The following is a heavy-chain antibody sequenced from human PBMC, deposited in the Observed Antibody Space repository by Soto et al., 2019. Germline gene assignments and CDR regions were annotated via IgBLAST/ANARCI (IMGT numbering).Heavy chain of an antibody. CDR1: GYTFTSYG. D-gene: IGHD2-2*01. CDR3: PRAGYCISTSCRPPNWFDP. Sequence: QVQLVQSGAEVKKPGASVKVSCKASGYTFTSYGISWVRQAPGQGLEWMGWISAYNGNTNYAQKLQGRVTMTTDTSTSTAYMELRSLRSDDTAVYYCPRAGYCISTSCRPPNWFDPWGQGTLVTVSS. CDR2: ISAYNGNT. J-gene: IGHJ5*02. V-gene: IGHV1-18*01.